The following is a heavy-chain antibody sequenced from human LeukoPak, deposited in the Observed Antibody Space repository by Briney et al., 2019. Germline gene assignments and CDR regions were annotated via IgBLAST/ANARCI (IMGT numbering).Heavy chain of an antibody. CDR3: ARNSGYDHLDY. V-gene: IGHV4-59*01. J-gene: IGHJ4*02. CDR1: GGSISSYY. CDR2: IYYSGST. D-gene: IGHD5-12*01. Sequence: PSETLSLTCTVSGGSISSYYWSWIRQPPGKGLEWIGYIYYSGSTNYNPSLKSRVTISVDTSKNQFSLKLSSVTAADTAVYYCARNSGYDHLDYWGQGTLVTVSS.